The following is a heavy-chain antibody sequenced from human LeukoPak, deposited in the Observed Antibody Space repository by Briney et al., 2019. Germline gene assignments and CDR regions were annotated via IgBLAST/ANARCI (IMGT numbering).Heavy chain of an antibody. CDR2: IYTSGST. Sequence: SETLSLTCTVSGGSISSSSYYWGWIRQPPGKGLEWIGRIYTSGSTNYNPSLKSRVTISVDTSKNQFSLKLSSVTAADTAVYYCARDPEPPYYDFWSGYYRDYYYMDVWGKGTTVTVSS. J-gene: IGHJ6*03. CDR3: ARDPEPPYYDFWSGYYRDYYYMDV. D-gene: IGHD3-3*01. CDR1: GGSISSSSYY. V-gene: IGHV4-39*07.